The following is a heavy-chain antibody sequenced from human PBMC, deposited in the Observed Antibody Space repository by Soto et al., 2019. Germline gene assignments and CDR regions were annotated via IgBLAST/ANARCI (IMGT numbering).Heavy chain of an antibody. D-gene: IGHD6-19*01. J-gene: IGHJ4*02. V-gene: IGHV1-3*01. Sequence: ASVKVSCKASGYTFTGYAMQWVRQAPGQRLEWMGWINAGNGNTKYSQKFQGRVTITRDTSASTAYMELSSLRSEDTAVYYCARAVAVAADFDYWGQGTLVTVS. CDR3: ARAVAVAADFDY. CDR1: GYTFTGYA. CDR2: INAGNGNT.